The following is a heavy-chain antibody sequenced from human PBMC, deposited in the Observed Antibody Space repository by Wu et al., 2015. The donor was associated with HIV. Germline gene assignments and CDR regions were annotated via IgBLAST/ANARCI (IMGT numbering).Heavy chain of an antibody. V-gene: IGHV1-2*02. D-gene: IGHD6-19*01. CDR3: ASAYSTGWYSDY. CDR2: INPNSGGT. CDR1: GYTFTDYY. Sequence: QVQLVQSGAEVKKLGASVKVSCKASGYTFTDYYIHWVRQAPRQGLEWMGWINPNSGGTNYAQKFQGRVTMTRDTSISTAYMELSRLKYDDTAVYYCASAYSTGWYSDYWGQGTPVTVSS. J-gene: IGHJ4*01.